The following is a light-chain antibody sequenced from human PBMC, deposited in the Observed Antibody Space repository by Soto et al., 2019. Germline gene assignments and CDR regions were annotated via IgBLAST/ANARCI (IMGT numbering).Light chain of an antibody. V-gene: IGLV4-69*02. CDR1: SVHSSYA. Sequence: QAVLTQSPSASASLGASVKLTCTLSSVHSSYAIAWHQQQPEKGPRYLMKVNSDGSHSKGDGIPDRFSGSSSGAERYLTISSLQSEDEADYHCQTWGSGTVVFGGGTKLTVL. CDR3: QTWGSGTVV. CDR2: VNSDGSH. J-gene: IGLJ2*01.